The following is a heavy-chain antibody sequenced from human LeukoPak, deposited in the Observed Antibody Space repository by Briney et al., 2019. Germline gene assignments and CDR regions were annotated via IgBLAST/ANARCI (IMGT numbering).Heavy chain of an antibody. V-gene: IGHV3-11*04. J-gene: IGHJ6*03. CDR2: ISSSGSTM. CDR1: GFTFSDYY. CDR3: ARDGYYDFWSGYYSHYYYYMDV. Sequence: PGGSLRLSCAASGFTFSDYYMSWIRQAPGKGLEWVSYISSSGSTMYYADSVKGRFTISRDNAKNSLYLQVNSLRAEDTAVYYCARDGYYDFWSGYYSHYYYYMDVWGKGTTVTVSS. D-gene: IGHD3-3*01.